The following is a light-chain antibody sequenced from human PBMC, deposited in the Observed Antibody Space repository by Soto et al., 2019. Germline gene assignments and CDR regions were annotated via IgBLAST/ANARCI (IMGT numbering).Light chain of an antibody. V-gene: IGKV3-20*01. CDR3: QKYGGPPYT. CDR1: QNVGASY. CDR2: GAS. J-gene: IGKJ2*01. Sequence: EIVLTQSPGTLSLSPGERAALSCRVSQNVGASYIAWYQQKPGQAPRLLIYGASIRATGIADRFSGSGSGTDFTLIISRLEPEDLAVYYCQKYGGPPYTFGQGTKLEI.